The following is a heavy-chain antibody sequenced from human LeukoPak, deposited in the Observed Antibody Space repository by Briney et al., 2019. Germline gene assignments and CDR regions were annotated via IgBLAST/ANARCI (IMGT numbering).Heavy chain of an antibody. Sequence: GGSLRLSCAASGFTFSSYAMHWVRQAPGKGLEWVAVISYDGSNKYYADSVRGRFTISRDSSKNTLYLQMNSLRVEDTAAYYCAKTGGPWDWGQGTLVTVSS. CDR2: ISYDGSNK. CDR1: GFTFSSYA. D-gene: IGHD7-27*01. J-gene: IGHJ4*02. V-gene: IGHV3-30*14. CDR3: AKTGGPWD.